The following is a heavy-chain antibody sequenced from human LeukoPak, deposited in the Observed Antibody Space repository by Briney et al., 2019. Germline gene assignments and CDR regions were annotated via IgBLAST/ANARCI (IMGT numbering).Heavy chain of an antibody. J-gene: IGHJ4*02. D-gene: IGHD2-2*01. V-gene: IGHV4-59*01. CDR1: GGSISSYY. Sequence: SETLSLTCTVSGGSISSYYWSWIRQPPGKGLEWIGYIYYSGSTNYNPSLKSRVTISVDTSKNQFSLKLSSVTAADTAVYYCARMLEVPAAAYFDYWGQGTLVTVSS. CDR3: ARMLEVPAAAYFDY. CDR2: IYYSGST.